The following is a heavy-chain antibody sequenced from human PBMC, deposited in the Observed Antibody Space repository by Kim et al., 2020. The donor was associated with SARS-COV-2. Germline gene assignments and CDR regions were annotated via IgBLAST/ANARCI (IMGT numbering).Heavy chain of an antibody. CDR3: ARFSRNYCSSTSCYGAFDI. CDR1: GGSISSYY. V-gene: IGHV4-4*07. D-gene: IGHD2-2*01. CDR2: IYTSGST. Sequence: SETLSLTCTVSGGSISSYYWSWIRQPAGKGLEWIGRIYTSGSTNYNPSLKSRVTMSVDTSKNQFSLKLSSVTAADTAVYYCARFSRNYCSSTSCYGAFDIWGQGTMVTVSS. J-gene: IGHJ3*02.